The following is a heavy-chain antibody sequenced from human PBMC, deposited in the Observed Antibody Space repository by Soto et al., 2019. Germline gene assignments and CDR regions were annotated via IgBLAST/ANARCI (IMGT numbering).Heavy chain of an antibody. V-gene: IGHV1-69*13. D-gene: IGHD7-27*01. CDR3: GISRSGERDYFFYY. CDR2: IIPIFGTA. J-gene: IGHJ4*02. Sequence: GASVKACCKASGGTFSSYAISWVRQAPGQGLERMGGIIPIFGTANYAQKFQGRVTITADESTSTAYMELSSLRSEETAVYYCGISRSGERDYFFYYWGQRSLVTVSS. CDR1: GGTFSSYA.